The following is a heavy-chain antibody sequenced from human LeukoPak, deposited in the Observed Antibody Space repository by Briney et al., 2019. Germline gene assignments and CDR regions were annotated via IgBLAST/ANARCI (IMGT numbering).Heavy chain of an antibody. CDR3: AKGDCSSTSCYSDRYYYYYGMDV. V-gene: IGHV3-23*01. D-gene: IGHD2-2*01. CDR1: GFTVSSNY. Sequence: GGSLRLSCAASGFTVSSNYMSWVRQAPGKGLEWVSAISGSGGSTYYADSVKGRFTISRDNSKNTLYLQMNSLRAEDTAVYYCAKGDCSSTSCYSDRYYYYYGMDVWGQGTTVTVSS. CDR2: ISGSGGST. J-gene: IGHJ6*02.